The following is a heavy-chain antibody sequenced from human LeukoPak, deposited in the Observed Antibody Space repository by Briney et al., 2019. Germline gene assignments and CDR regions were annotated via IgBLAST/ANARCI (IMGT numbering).Heavy chain of an antibody. J-gene: IGHJ4*02. Sequence: SETLSLTCTVSGGSISSSSYYWGWIRQPPGKGLEWIGSIYYSGSTYYNPSLKSRVTISVGTSKNQFSLKLSSVTAADTAVYYCARDQTTVTTNYFDYWGQGTLVTVSS. V-gene: IGHV4-39*07. CDR3: ARDQTTVTTNYFDY. CDR1: GGSISSSSYY. CDR2: IYYSGST. D-gene: IGHD4-17*01.